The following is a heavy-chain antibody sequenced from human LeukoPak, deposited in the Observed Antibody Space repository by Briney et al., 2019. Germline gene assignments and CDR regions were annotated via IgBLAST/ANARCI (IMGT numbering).Heavy chain of an antibody. V-gene: IGHV4-59*08. J-gene: IGHJ4*02. D-gene: IGHD4-23*01. CDR3: ASLNYGGNSGFDY. Sequence: SETLSLTCTVSGGSISSYYWSWIRRPPGKGLEWIGYIYYSGSTNYNPSLKSRVTISVDTSKNQFSLKLSSVTAADTAVYYCASLNYGGNSGFDYWGQGTLVTVSS. CDR2: IYYSGST. CDR1: GGSISSYY.